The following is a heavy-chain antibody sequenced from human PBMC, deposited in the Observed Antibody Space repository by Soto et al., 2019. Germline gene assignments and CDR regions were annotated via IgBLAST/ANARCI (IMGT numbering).Heavy chain of an antibody. D-gene: IGHD6-19*01. CDR2: VYNSGST. Sequence: ETLSLTCSVSGFSVSSTYWGWVRQSPGKGLEWIGYVYNSGSTIYSPSLKSRITISMDPSKNQFSLRLRSVTAADTAVYYCGRIPYSSASFDYWGQGNLVTVSS. CDR1: GFSVSSTY. CDR3: GRIPYSSASFDY. J-gene: IGHJ4*02. V-gene: IGHV4-59*02.